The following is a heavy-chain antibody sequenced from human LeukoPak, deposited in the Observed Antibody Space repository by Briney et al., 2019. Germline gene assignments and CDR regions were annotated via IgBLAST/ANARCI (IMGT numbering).Heavy chain of an antibody. Sequence: ASVKVSCKASGYTFTSYGISWVRQAPGQGLEWMGWISAYNGNTNYAQKLQGRVTMTTDTSTSTAYMELRSLRSDDTAVYYCARDVRESMYYYYYGMDVWGQGTTVTVSS. CDR1: GYTFTSYG. J-gene: IGHJ6*02. V-gene: IGHV1-18*01. D-gene: IGHD3-10*01. CDR2: ISAYNGNT. CDR3: ARDVRESMYYYYYGMDV.